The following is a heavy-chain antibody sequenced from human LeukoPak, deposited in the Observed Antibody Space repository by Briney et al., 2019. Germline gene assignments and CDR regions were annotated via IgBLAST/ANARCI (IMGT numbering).Heavy chain of an antibody. Sequence: PGGSLRLSCAASGFTFDYFAMSGVRQTPGKGLEWIAYISRISTAIQYADSVKGRFTISRDNGENSLFLQMNSLRVEDTALYYCARDGYNWADLWGQGTLVTVSS. J-gene: IGHJ5*02. D-gene: IGHD5-24*01. CDR3: ARDGYNWADL. CDR1: GFTFDYFA. CDR2: ISRISTAI. V-gene: IGHV3-48*01.